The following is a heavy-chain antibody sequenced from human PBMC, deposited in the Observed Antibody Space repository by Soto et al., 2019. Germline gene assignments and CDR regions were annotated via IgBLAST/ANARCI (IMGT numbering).Heavy chain of an antibody. J-gene: IGHJ6*02. CDR2: ISYDGSNK. CDR3: ATVRFLEWTPYYYYGMDV. Sequence: GGSLRLSCAASGFTFSSYGMHWVRQAPGKGLEWVAVISYDGSNKYYADSVKGRFTISRDNSKNTLYLQMNSLRSEDTAVYYCATVRFLEWTPYYYYGMDVWGQGTTVTVSS. V-gene: IGHV3-30*03. D-gene: IGHD3-3*01. CDR1: GFTFSSYG.